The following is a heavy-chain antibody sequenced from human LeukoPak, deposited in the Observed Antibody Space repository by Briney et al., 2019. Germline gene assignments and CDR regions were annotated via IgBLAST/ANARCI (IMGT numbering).Heavy chain of an antibody. V-gene: IGHV1-18*01. CDR1: GYTFTSYG. D-gene: IGHD3-22*01. CDR2: ISAYNGNT. J-gene: IGHJ4*02. CDR3: ARDPPRTYYYDSSGYYPYYFDY. Sequence: ASVKVSCKASGYTFTSYGISWVRQAPGQGLEWMGWISAYNGNTNYAQKLQGRVTMTTDTSTSTAYMELRSLRSDDTAVYYCARDPPRTYYYDSSGYYPYYFDYWGQGTLVTVSS.